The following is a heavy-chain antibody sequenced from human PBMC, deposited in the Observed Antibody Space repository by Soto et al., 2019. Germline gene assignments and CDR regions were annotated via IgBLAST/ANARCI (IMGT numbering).Heavy chain of an antibody. V-gene: IGHV3-21*01. CDR2: ISSTSTYI. Sequence: EVQLMESGGALVKPGGSLRLSCAASGFTFSGYTMNWVRQAPGKGLEWVSSISSTSTYISYADSVKGRFTISRDNANNSLSLQMNSLRAEDTAVYYCARGGAAIRGTPEWFDPWGQGTLVTVSS. CDR1: GFTFSGYT. J-gene: IGHJ5*02. D-gene: IGHD2-2*01. CDR3: ARGGAAIRGTPEWFDP.